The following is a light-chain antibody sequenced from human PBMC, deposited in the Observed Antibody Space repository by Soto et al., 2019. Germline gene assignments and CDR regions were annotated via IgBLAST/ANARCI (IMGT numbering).Light chain of an antibody. V-gene: IGLV1-40*01. CDR2: GNN. J-gene: IGLJ1*01. CDR3: QSYDRSLSGYV. Sequence: QSVLTQPPSVSGAPGQRVTLSGPGSSSNIGSDYDVHWYQQLPGTAPKLLIYGNNNRPSGVPDRFSGTKSGASAYLAITGLQSEAEADYYCQSYDRSLSGYVFGTGTKLTVL. CDR1: SSNIGSDYD.